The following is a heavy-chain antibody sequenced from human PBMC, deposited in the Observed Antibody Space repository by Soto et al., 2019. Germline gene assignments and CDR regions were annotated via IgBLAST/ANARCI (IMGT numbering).Heavy chain of an antibody. CDR2: ISSSGDII. Sequence: GGSLRLSCAGSGFSFSDYYMSWIRQAPGKGLEWVSYISSSGDIIYYADSVKGRFTIPRDNAKNSLYLQMNSLGAEDTAVYYCARDLGYYASDGYFDYWGQGTVVTVSS. V-gene: IGHV3-11*01. CDR1: GFSFSDYY. D-gene: IGHD3-22*01. CDR3: ARDLGYYASDGYFDY. J-gene: IGHJ4*02.